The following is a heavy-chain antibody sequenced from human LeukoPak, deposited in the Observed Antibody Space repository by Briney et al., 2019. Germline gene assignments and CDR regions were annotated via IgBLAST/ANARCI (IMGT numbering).Heavy chain of an antibody. CDR1: GGSFSGYY. D-gene: IGHD6-19*01. Sequence: PSETLSLTCAVYGGSFSGYYWSWIRQPPGKGLEWIGEINHSGSTNYNPSLKSRVTISVDTSKNQFSLKLSSVTAADTAVYYCARTPISSGWYLIDSYYYYMDVWGKGTTVTVSS. CDR2: INHSGST. V-gene: IGHV4-34*01. J-gene: IGHJ6*03. CDR3: ARTPISSGWYLIDSYYYYMDV.